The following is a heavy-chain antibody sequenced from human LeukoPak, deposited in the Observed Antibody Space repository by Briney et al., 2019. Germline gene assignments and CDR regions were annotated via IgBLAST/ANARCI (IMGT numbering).Heavy chain of an antibody. CDR3: ARDRPENYGDYRPFDY. CDR2: ISSSGSTI. CDR1: GFTFSSYE. V-gene: IGHV3-48*03. J-gene: IGHJ4*02. D-gene: IGHD4-17*01. Sequence: GGSLRLSCAASGFTFSSYEMNWVRQAPVKGLEWVSYISSSGSTIYYADSVKGRFTISRDNAKNSLYLQMNSLRAEDTAVYYCARDRPENYGDYRPFDYWGQGTLVTVSS.